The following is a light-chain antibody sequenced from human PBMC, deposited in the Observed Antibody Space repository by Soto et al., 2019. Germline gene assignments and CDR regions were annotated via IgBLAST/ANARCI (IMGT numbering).Light chain of an antibody. CDR1: TSNIGTQT. CDR3: SAWDDTLNGWV. CDR2: TTD. Sequence: QSVLTQAPSASGTPGQWVTISCSGSTSNIGTQTVNWYQQLSGTAPKLLIHTTDQRPSGVPDRFSASKSGTSASLAIGGLQSYDEADYYCSAWDDTLNGWVFGGGTKVTVL. J-gene: IGLJ3*02. V-gene: IGLV1-44*01.